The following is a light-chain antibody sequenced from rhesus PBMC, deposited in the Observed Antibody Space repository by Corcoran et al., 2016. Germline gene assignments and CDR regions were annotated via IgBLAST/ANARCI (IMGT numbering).Light chain of an antibody. CDR2: GAS. J-gene: IGKJ4*01. CDR1: QSVSSY. Sequence: EIVMTQSPATLSLSPGERATLSCRASQSVSSYVAWYQQKPEQAPRLLIYGASSRATGIPDRFSGSVSGTDFTLTISSLEPEDFAVYYCQQYRNWPPTFGGGTKVEIK. V-gene: IGKV3S9*01. CDR3: QQYRNWPPT.